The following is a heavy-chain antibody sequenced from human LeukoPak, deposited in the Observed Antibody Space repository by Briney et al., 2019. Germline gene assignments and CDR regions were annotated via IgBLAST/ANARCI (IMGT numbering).Heavy chain of an antibody. Sequence: ASVKVSCKASGYTFTSYDINWVRQATGQGLEWMGWMNPNSGNTGYAQKFQGRVTMTRDTSISTAYLELSSLRSEDTAIYFCTRGSTAVPYNWFDPWGQGTLVTVSS. CDR1: GYTFTSYD. D-gene: IGHD2-8*02. CDR3: TRGSTAVPYNWFDP. V-gene: IGHV1-8*01. J-gene: IGHJ5*02. CDR2: MNPNSGNT.